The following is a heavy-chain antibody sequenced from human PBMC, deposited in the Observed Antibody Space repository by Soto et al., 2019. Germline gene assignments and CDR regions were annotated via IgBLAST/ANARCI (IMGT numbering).Heavy chain of an antibody. CDR1: GGSISSGGYY. D-gene: IGHD3-22*01. Sequence: PSATLSLTCTVSGGSISSGGYYWSWIRQHPGKGLEWIGYIYYSGSTYYNPSLKSRVTISVDTSKNQFSLKLSSVTAADTAVYYCARDRSYDGKNGMDVWGQGTTVTVSS. CDR2: IYYSGST. CDR3: ARDRSYDGKNGMDV. J-gene: IGHJ6*02. V-gene: IGHV4-31*03.